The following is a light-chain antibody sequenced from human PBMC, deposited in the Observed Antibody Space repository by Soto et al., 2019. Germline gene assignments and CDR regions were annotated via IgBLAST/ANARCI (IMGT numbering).Light chain of an antibody. CDR3: SSYGGSNTFV. V-gene: IGLV2-8*01. Sequence: QSALTQPPSASGSPGQSVTISCTGAGTDVGQYNYVSWYQQHPGKAPKLLIHHVSRRPSGVPARSSGSKSGNTASLTVSGLQAEDEADYYCSSYGGSNTFVFGTGTKVTVL. J-gene: IGLJ1*01. CDR2: HVS. CDR1: GTDVGQYNY.